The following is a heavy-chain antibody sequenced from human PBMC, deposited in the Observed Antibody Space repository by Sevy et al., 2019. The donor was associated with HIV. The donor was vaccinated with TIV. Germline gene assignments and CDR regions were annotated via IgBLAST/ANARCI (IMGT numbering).Heavy chain of an antibody. CDR3: ARDRPVYYDSSGYLRLQKPNGMDV. Sequence: ASVKVSCKASGYTFTSYAMNWVRQAPGQGLEWMGWINTNTGNPTYAQGFKGRFVFSLDTSVSTAYLQISSLKAEDTAVYYCARDRPVYYDSSGYLRLQKPNGMDVWGQGTTVTVSS. CDR1: GYTFTSYA. V-gene: IGHV7-4-1*02. J-gene: IGHJ6*02. CDR2: INTNTGNP. D-gene: IGHD3-22*01.